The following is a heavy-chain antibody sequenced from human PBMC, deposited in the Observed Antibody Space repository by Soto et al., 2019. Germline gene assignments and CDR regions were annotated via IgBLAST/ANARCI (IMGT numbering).Heavy chain of an antibody. V-gene: IGHV4-4*02. D-gene: IGHD2-21*02. CDR2: VHHTGDT. CDR3: AREIVTAGGNNYFDP. Sequence: KSSATLSLTCGVSGGTVASSHWWSWVRQSPGGGLEWIGNVHHTGDTNLNPSLQSRVTISVDKSNNQFSLRLNSLTAADTAVYFCAREIVTAGGNNYFDPWGPGTLVTGSS. J-gene: IGHJ5*02. CDR1: GGTVASSHW.